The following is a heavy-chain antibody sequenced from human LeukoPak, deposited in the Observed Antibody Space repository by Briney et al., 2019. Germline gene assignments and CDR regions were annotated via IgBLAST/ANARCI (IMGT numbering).Heavy chain of an antibody. V-gene: IGHV4-61*02. Sequence: PSQTLSLTCTVSGASISSDTYYWAWIRQPAGKGLEWIGRMYVSGSSDYNPSLKSRVTMSVDKSKNQFSLKLSSVTAADTAVYYCVRDRTPQTRDSFYLWGQGTMVTVSS. CDR2: MYVSGSS. J-gene: IGHJ3*01. CDR3: VRDRTPQTRDSFYL. CDR1: GASISSDTYY. D-gene: IGHD2-15*01.